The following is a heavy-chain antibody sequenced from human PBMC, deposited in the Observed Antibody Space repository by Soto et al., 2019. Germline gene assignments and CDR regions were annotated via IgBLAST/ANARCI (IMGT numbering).Heavy chain of an antibody. Sequence: PWGSLRLSCAASGFTFSSFAMSWFRQAPGKGLDWVSAISGSGGSTYSADSVKGRFTISRDNSKNTLYLQMSSLRAEDTAVYYCVKDRVPGFSGLYSYGYYTTDAYCGQANLVTVYS. V-gene: IGHV3-23*01. CDR1: GFTFSSFA. J-gene: IGHJ4*02. CDR3: VKDRVPGFSGLYSYGYYTTDAY. CDR2: ISGSGGST. D-gene: IGHD5-18*01.